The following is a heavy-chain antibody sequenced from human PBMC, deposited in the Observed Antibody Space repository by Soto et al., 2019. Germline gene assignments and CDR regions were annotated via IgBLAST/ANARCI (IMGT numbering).Heavy chain of an antibody. CDR2: IWYDGSNK. CDR3: ARDQGGYSGFLGW. D-gene: IGHD5-12*01. CDR1: GFTFSSYG. J-gene: IGHJ4*02. Sequence: GGSLRLSRAASGFTFSSYGMHWVRQAPGKGLEWVAVIWYDGSNKYYADSVKGRFTISRDNSKNTLYLQMNSLRAEDTAVYYCARDQGGYSGFLGWWGQGTLVTVSS. V-gene: IGHV3-33*01.